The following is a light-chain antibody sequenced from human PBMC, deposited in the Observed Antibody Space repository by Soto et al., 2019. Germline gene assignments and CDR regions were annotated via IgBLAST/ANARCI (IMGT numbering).Light chain of an antibody. J-gene: IGKJ1*01. CDR2: AAS. V-gene: IGKV1-39*01. CDR3: QHTYTVPWT. CDR1: QSISSD. Sequence: DIQMTQSPSSLSASVGDRVTITCRAGQSISSDLNWYQQKPGKAPKLLIFAASSLQSGVPSRFXXXGSGTDFTLTISSLQPVDFATYYCQHTYTVPWTFGQGTQVEIK.